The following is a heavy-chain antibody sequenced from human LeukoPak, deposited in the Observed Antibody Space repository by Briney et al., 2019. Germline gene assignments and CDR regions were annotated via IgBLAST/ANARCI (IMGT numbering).Heavy chain of an antibody. CDR1: GHTFTSYD. CDR3: ARGYPPAESGYEFDY. J-gene: IGHJ4*02. Sequence: VASVKVSCKASGHTFTSYDINWVRQATGQGLEWMGWMNPNSGNTGYAQKFQGRVTITRNTSISTAYMELSSLRSEDTAVYYCARGYPPAESGYEFDYWGQGTLVTVSS. D-gene: IGHD3-3*01. V-gene: IGHV1-8*03. CDR2: MNPNSGNT.